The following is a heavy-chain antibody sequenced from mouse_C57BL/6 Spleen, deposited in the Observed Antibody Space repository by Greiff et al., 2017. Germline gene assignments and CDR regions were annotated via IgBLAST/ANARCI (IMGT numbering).Heavy chain of an antibody. CDR2: ISSGGSYT. V-gene: IGHV5-6*01. Sequence: EVQLLESGGDLVKPGASLKLSCAASGFTFSNYGMSWVRQTPDQRLEWVATISSGGSYTYYPASVKGRFTISRDNAKNTLYLHLSSLKSEDTAIYCGARHPDDYDGAFDYWGQGTTLTVSS. CDR1: GFTFSNYG. J-gene: IGHJ2*01. D-gene: IGHD2-4*01. CDR3: ARHPDDYDGAFDY.